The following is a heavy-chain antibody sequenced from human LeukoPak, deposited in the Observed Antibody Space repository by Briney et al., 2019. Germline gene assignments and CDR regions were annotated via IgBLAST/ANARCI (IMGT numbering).Heavy chain of an antibody. J-gene: IGHJ4*02. D-gene: IGHD5-18*01. CDR2: ISAYSGNT. Sequence: ASVKVSCKASGYTFTSYGISWVRQAPGQGLEWMGWISAYSGNTNYAQKLQGRVTMTTDTSTSTAYMELRSLRSDDTAVYYCARTDVDTAMVPNDYWGQGTLVTVSS. V-gene: IGHV1-18*01. CDR1: GYTFTSYG. CDR3: ARTDVDTAMVPNDY.